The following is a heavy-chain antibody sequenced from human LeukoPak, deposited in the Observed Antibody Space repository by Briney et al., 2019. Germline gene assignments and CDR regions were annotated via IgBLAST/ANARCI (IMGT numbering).Heavy chain of an antibody. CDR1: GFTFSSYS. V-gene: IGHV3-21*01. Sequence: GGSLRLSCAASGFTFSSYSMNWARQAPGKGLEWVASISGDTFYIYYTDSVKGRFTVSRDNAKNSLYLQMSSLRAEDTAVYYCARRSGSYDYWGQGTLVTVSS. CDR2: ISGDTFYI. D-gene: IGHD1-26*01. J-gene: IGHJ4*02. CDR3: ARRSGSYDY.